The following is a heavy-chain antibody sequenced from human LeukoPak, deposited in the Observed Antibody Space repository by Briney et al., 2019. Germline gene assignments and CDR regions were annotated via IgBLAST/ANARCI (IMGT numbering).Heavy chain of an antibody. CDR2: IYYSGST. V-gene: IGHV4-59*01. Sequence: SGTLSLTCTVSGGSISSYYWSWIRQAPGKGLEWIGYIYYSGSTNYNPSLKSRVTISVDTSKNQFSLKLSSVTAADTAVYYCARFCSGGSCYSGNFDYWGQGTLVTVSS. CDR1: GGSISSYY. D-gene: IGHD2-15*01. CDR3: ARFCSGGSCYSGNFDY. J-gene: IGHJ4*02.